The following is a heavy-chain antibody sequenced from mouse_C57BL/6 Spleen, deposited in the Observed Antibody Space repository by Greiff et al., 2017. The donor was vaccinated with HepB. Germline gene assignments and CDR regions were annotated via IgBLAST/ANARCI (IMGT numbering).Heavy chain of an antibody. CDR2: FYPGSGSI. CDR1: GYTFTEYT. V-gene: IGHV1-62-2*01. D-gene: IGHD2-1*01. J-gene: IGHJ4*01. CDR3: ARHEEEGYGNYVNYAMDY. Sequence: QVQLQQSGAELVKPGASVKLSCKASGYTFTEYTIHWVKQRSGQGLEWIGWFYPGSGSIKYNEKFKDKATLTADKSSSTVYMELSRLTSEDSAVYFCARHEEEGYGNYVNYAMDYWGQGTSFTVSS.